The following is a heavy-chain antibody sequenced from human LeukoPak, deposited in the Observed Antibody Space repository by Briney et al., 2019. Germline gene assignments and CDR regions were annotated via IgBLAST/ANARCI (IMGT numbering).Heavy chain of an antibody. Sequence: PGGSLRLSCAASGFTFSSYSMNWVRQAPGKGLEWVSSISSSSSYIYYADSVKGRFTISRDNAKNSLYLQMNSLRAEDTAVYYCARNWQGYGDSLPLDYWGQGTLVTVSS. CDR1: GFTFSSYS. D-gene: IGHD4-17*01. V-gene: IGHV3-21*01. CDR2: ISSSSSYI. J-gene: IGHJ4*02. CDR3: ARNWQGYGDSLPLDY.